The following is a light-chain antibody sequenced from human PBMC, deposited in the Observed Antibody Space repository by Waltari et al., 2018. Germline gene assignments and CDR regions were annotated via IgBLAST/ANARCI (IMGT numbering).Light chain of an antibody. CDR3: SSYTANSLVL. V-gene: IGLV2-14*03. CDR1: SSDVGGYEY. CDR2: DVS. Sequence: QSALTQPASVSGSPGQSVTISCTGTSSDVGGYEYVSWYQQHPGKAPKLVVYDVSNRPSGVSNRFAGSKSGNTASLTISGLQTDDEAEYFCSSYTANSLVLFGGGTKVTVL. J-gene: IGLJ2*01.